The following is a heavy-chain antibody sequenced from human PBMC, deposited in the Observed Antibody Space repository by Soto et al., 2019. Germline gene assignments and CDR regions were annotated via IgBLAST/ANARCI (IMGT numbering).Heavy chain of an antibody. J-gene: IGHJ6*02. D-gene: IGHD6-19*01. V-gene: IGHV1-69*13. CDR3: ARAVAGTLHQTQEYYYYGMDV. CDR2: IIPIFGTA. CDR1: GGSFISYA. Sequence: SVKVSCKASGGSFISYAIIWVRQAPGQGLEWMGGIIPIFGTANYAQKFQGRVTITADESTSTAYMELSSLRSEDTAVYYCARAVAGTLHQTQEYYYYGMDVWGQGTTVTVSS.